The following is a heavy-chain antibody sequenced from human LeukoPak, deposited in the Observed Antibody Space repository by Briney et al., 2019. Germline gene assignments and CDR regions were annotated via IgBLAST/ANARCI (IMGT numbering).Heavy chain of an antibody. Sequence: SETLSLTCTVSGGSISSSTYYWGWIRQPPGKQLEWNGRIYTSGSTNYNPSLKSRVTMSVDTSKNQFSLKLSSVTAADTAVYYCARETYGDYAQYDYWGQGTLVTVSS. CDR2: IYTSGST. CDR3: ARETYGDYAQYDY. D-gene: IGHD4-17*01. CDR1: GGSISSSTYY. J-gene: IGHJ4*02. V-gene: IGHV4-39*07.